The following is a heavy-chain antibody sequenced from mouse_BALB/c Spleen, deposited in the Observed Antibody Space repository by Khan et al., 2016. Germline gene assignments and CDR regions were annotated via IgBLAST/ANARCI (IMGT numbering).Heavy chain of an antibody. V-gene: IGHV4-1*02. CDR1: GFDFRRYW. D-gene: IGHD1-1*01. J-gene: IGHJ2*01. Sequence: EVKLLESGGGLVQPGGSLKLSCAASGFDFRRYWMSWVRQAPGRGLEWIGEINPDSSTINYMPSLKDKFIISRDNAKNTLYLQMSKVRSEDPALYYCTRLYCYGCSDYWGQGTTLTVSS. CDR2: INPDSSTI. CDR3: TRLYCYGCSDY.